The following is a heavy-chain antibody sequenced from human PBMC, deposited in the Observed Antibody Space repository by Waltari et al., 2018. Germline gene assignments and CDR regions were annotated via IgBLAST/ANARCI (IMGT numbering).Heavy chain of an antibody. Sequence: QVQLQQWGAGLLKPSETLSLTCAVYGGSFSGYYYWTWIRQPPGKGLEWIGDIIHSGSTNYNPSLKSRVTISVDTSKKQFSLKLNSVTAADTAVYYCARVGYYDYIWGSSRDMGFDYWGQGTLVTVSP. CDR1: GGSFSGYYY. J-gene: IGHJ4*02. V-gene: IGHV4-34*12. CDR3: ARVGYYDYIWGSSRDMGFDY. D-gene: IGHD3-16*01. CDR2: IIHSGST.